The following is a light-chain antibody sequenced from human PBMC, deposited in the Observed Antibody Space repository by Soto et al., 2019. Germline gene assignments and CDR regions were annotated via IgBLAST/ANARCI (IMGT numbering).Light chain of an antibody. CDR2: AAS. CDR1: QSVTANY. V-gene: IGKV3-20*01. CDR3: LQYGIPLWT. J-gene: IGKJ1*01. Sequence: EIALTQSPGTLSLSPGERATLSCRASQSVTANYLAWYQQKPGQAPRLLIYAASIGATGILDRFSGSGSGTDFTLTISRLEPEDFAVYYCLQYGIPLWTFGQGTKVDIK.